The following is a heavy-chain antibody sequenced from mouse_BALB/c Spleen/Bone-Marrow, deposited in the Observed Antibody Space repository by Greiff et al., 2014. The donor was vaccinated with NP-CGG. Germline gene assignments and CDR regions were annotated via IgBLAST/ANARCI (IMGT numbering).Heavy chain of an antibody. J-gene: IGHJ2*01. Sequence: DVQLVESGGGLVKPGGSLKLSCAASGFAFSSYDMSWVRQTPEKRLEWVATISSGGSYTYYPDSVKGRFTISRDNARNTLYLQMSSLRSEDTALYYCARLLRLRYFDYWGQGTTLTVSS. CDR1: GFAFSSYD. CDR3: ARLLRLRYFDY. CDR2: ISSGGSYT. V-gene: IGHV5-9*02. D-gene: IGHD1-2*01.